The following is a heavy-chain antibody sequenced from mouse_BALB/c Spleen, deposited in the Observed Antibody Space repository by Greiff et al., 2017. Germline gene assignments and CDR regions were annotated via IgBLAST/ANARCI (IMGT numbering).Heavy chain of an antibody. CDR2: INPSTGYT. Sequence: VQLQESGAELAKPGASVKMSCKASGYTFTSYWMHWVKQRPGQGLEWIGYINPSTGYTEYNQKFKDKATLTADKSSSTAYMQLSSLTSEDSAVYYCARRYGNYDYWGQGTTLTVSS. J-gene: IGHJ2*01. CDR3: ARRYGNYDY. CDR1: GYTFTSYW. D-gene: IGHD2-10*02. V-gene: IGHV1-7*01.